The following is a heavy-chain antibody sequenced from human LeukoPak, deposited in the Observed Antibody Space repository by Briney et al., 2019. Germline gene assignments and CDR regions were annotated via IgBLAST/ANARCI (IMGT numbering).Heavy chain of an antibody. V-gene: IGHV3-9*01. D-gene: IGHD3-10*01. CDR2: ISWSSGSI. J-gene: IGHJ2*01. Sequence: GGSLRLSCAASGFTFDDYAMHWVRQAPGKGLEWVSGISWSSGSIGYADSVKGRFTISRDNAKNSLYLQMNSLRAEDTALYYCAKDYLGSDWYFDLWGRGTLVTVSS. CDR3: AKDYLGSDWYFDL. CDR1: GFTFDDYA.